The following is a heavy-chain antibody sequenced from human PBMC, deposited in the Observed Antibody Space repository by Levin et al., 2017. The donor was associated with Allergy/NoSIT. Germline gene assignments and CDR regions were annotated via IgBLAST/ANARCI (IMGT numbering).Heavy chain of an antibody. Sequence: GGSLRLSCKASGYTFTSYDVNWVRQATGQGLEWMGWMNPNSGNTGYAQKLQGRVTMTWNTSVSTAYMELSSLRSEDTAVYYCARGRRGDVLEWNYGMDVWGQGTTVTVSS. CDR1: GYTFTSYD. D-gene: IGHD3-3*01. CDR2: MNPNSGNT. V-gene: IGHV1-8*01. J-gene: IGHJ6*02. CDR3: ARGRRGDVLEWNYGMDV.